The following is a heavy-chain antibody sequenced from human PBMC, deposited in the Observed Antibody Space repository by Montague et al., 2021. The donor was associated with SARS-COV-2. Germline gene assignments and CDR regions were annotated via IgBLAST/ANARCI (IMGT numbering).Heavy chain of an antibody. D-gene: IGHD2-8*01. Sequence: SLIFSCAASGFDFFNFDLAWVRQAPVRGLEWISDISSSGATILYSDSLKVRFTIPRDNIQKSLYLQLNSLRAEDTAVYYCATSKYCTLHDCLHGRHYFDHWGQGTLVTVSS. J-gene: IGHJ4*02. CDR3: ATSKYCTLHDCLHGRHYFDH. CDR1: GFDFFNFD. V-gene: IGHV3-48*03. CDR2: ISSSGATI.